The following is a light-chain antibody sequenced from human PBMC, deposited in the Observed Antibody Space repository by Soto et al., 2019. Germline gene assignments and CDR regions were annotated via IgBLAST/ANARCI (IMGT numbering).Light chain of an antibody. CDR1: QSVSSY. Sequence: ETVLTQSPATLSLSPGERAILSCRASQSVSSYLAWYQQKPGQAPRLLIYDASNRATGIPARFSGSGSGTDFTLTISSLEPADFAVYYCQQRSNWPLTFGGGTKV. CDR3: QQRSNWPLT. J-gene: IGKJ4*01. V-gene: IGKV3-11*01. CDR2: DAS.